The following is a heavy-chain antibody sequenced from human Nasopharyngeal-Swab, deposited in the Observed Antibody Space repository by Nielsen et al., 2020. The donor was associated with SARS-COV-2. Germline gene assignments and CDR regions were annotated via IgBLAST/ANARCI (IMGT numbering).Heavy chain of an antibody. CDR2: IIPIFRTA. CDR1: GYTFTGYY. J-gene: IGHJ6*02. CDR3: ARPSGSWNYYYGMDV. Sequence: SVKVSCKASGYTFTGYYMHWVRQAHGKGLEWMGGIIPIFRTANYAQMFQGRVTITADESTTTAYMELSSLRSEDTAVYYCARPSGSWNYYYGMDVLGQGTTVTVSS. V-gene: IGHV1-69*13. D-gene: IGHD3-10*01.